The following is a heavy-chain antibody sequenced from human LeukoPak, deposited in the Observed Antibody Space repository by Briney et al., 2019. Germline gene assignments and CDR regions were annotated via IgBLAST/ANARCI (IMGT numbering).Heavy chain of an antibody. V-gene: IGHV1-69*13. CDR2: IIPSIGTA. CDR3: ARGRLVRGVIEFDY. Sequence: GASVNLSCTASGATFSSYAISWDRQAPGQGLEWMGGIIPSIGTANYAQKFQGRVTITADESTSTAYMELSSLRSEDTAVYCWARGRLVRGVIEFDYWGQGTLVTVSS. J-gene: IGHJ4*02. CDR1: GATFSSYA. D-gene: IGHD3-10*01.